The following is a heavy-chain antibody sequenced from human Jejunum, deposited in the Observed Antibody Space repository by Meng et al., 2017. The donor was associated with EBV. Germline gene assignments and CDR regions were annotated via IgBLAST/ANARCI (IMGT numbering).Heavy chain of an antibody. J-gene: IGHJ6*02. Sequence: VPLVDAGGGLVKPGGSLRLSCTASELPFSAYYMTWIRQAPGKGLEWISYISSSGSTIKYADSVKGRFTISRDNAKNSLFLQMNSLRDEDTAVYYCAGGDWRADGMDVWGQGTMVTVSS. CDR1: ELPFSAYY. CDR3: AGGDWRADGMDV. D-gene: IGHD2-21*02. V-gene: IGHV3-11*01. CDR2: ISSSGSTI.